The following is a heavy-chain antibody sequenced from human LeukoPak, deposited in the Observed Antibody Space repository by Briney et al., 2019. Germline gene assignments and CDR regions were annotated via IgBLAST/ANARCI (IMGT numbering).Heavy chain of an antibody. J-gene: IGHJ6*03. D-gene: IGHD3-9*01. CDR3: ARVGYYDILTGYYYYYMDV. CDR2: IYHSGST. V-gene: IGHV4-38-2*02. Sequence: PSETLSLTCTVSGYSISSGYYWGWIRQPPGKGLEWIGSIYHSGSTYYNPSLKSRVTISVDTSKNQFSLKLSSVTAADTAVYYCARVGYYDILTGYYYYYMDVWGKGTTVTISS. CDR1: GYSISSGYY.